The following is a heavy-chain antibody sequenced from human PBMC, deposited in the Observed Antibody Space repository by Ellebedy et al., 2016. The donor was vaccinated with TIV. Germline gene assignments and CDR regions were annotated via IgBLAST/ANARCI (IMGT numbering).Heavy chain of an antibody. CDR2: INPDGSIT. D-gene: IGHD2-15*01. J-gene: IGHJ2*01. Sequence: GESLKISCKASGFTFSSSWMHWVRQAPGKGLVWVSRINPDGSITAYADSVRGRFSISRDNAKNTLYLQVNSLEAGDTGVYYCARGALSWANWYFDLWGRGTLVTVSS. V-gene: IGHV3-74*01. CDR3: ARGALSWANWYFDL. CDR1: GFTFSSSW.